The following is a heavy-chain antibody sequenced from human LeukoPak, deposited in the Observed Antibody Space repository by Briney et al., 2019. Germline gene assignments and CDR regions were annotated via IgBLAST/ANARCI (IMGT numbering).Heavy chain of an antibody. J-gene: IGHJ4*02. D-gene: IGHD1-26*01. V-gene: IGHV5-51*01. CDR3: ARRRDLYSGSYYTFDY. CDR1: GYSFTSYW. CDR2: IYPGDSDT. Sequence: GESLKISCKGSGYSFTSYWIGWVRQMPGKGLEWMGIIYPGDSDTRYSPSFQGQVTISADKSISTAYLQWSSLKASDTAMYYCARRRDLYSGSYYTFDYWGQGTLVTVSS.